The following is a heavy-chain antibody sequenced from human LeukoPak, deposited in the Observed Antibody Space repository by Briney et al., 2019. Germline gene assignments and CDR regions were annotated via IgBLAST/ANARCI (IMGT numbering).Heavy chain of an antibody. V-gene: IGHV3-21*01. CDR2: ISSSSSYI. J-gene: IGHJ4*02. CDR3: ARVLDGRFDY. D-gene: IGHD5-24*01. CDR1: GFTFSSYS. Sequence: GGSLRLSCAASGFTFSSYSMNWVRQVPGKGLEWVSSISSSSSYIYYADSVKGRFTISRDNAKNSLYLQMNSLRAEDTAVYYCARVLDGRFDYWGQGTLVTVSS.